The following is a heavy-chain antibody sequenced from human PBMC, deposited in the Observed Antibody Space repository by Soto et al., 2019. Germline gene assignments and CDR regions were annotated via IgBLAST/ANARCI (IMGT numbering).Heavy chain of an antibody. CDR3: ARAAFYYDSSGYSPIDY. V-gene: IGHV1-69*01. CDR2: IIPIFGTA. D-gene: IGHD3-22*01. Sequence: QVQLVQSGAEVKKPGSSVKVSCKASGGTFSSYAISWVRQAPGQGLEWMGGIIPIFGTANYAQKFQGRVTITADEYTGKAYLELSSLRSEDTAVYYCARAAFYYDSSGYSPIDYWGQGTLVTVSS. J-gene: IGHJ4*02. CDR1: GGTFSSYA.